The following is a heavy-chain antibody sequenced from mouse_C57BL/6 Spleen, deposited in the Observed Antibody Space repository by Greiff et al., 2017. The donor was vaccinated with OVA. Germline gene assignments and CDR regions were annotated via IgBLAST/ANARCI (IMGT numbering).Heavy chain of an antibody. J-gene: IGHJ3*01. Sequence: QLQEPGPELVKPGASVKISCKASGYSFTDYNMNWVKQSNGKSLEWIGVINPNCGTTSYNQKFKGKATLTVDQSSSTAYMQLNSLTSEDSAVFYCARNYGSSYAWFAYWGQGTLVTVSA. CDR3: ARNYGSSYAWFAY. CDR1: GYSFTDYN. D-gene: IGHD1-1*01. CDR2: INPNCGTT. V-gene: IGHV1-39*01.